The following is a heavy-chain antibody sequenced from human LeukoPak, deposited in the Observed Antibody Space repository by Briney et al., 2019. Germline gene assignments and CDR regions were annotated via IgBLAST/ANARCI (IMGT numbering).Heavy chain of an antibody. Sequence: ASVKVSCKASGYTFIGYYMHWVRQAPGQGPEWMGWINPNSGGTKYAQKFQGRVTMTRDTSISTAYMELSRLRSDDTAVYYCARYCSGTSCYGGFDYWGQGTRVTVSS. CDR2: INPNSGGT. CDR3: ARYCSGTSCYGGFDY. D-gene: IGHD2-2*01. V-gene: IGHV1-2*02. CDR1: GYTFIGYY. J-gene: IGHJ4*02.